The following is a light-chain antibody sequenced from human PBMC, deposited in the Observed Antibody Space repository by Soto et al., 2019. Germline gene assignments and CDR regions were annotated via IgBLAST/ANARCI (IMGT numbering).Light chain of an antibody. J-gene: IGKJ2*01. V-gene: IGKV2-28*01. CDR3: MEALQVPHT. CDR2: LGS. Sequence: DIVMTQSPLSLPVTPGEPASISCRSSQSLLYSNGYNYLDWYLQKPGQSPQLLIYLGSNRASGVPDRFSGIGSGTDFTLKISRVEAEDVGVYYCMEALQVPHTFGQGTKLEIK. CDR1: QSLLYSNGYNY.